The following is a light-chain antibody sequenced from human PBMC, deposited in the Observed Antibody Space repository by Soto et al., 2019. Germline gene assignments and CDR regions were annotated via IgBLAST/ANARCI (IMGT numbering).Light chain of an antibody. J-gene: IGKJ1*01. V-gene: IGKV1-39*01. CDR1: QSISTY. CDR3: QQSSSSPPT. CDR2: ATS. Sequence: IQRTQSPSPLSASVADRVAITCRASQSISTYLNWYQQKLGKAPKLLIYATSSLESGVPSRFSGSGSGTDFTLTISSLQPEDFATYFCQQSSSSPPTFGRGTKVDI.